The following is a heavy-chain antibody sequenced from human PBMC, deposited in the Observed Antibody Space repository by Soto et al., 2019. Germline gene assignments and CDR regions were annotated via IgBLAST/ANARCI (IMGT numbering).Heavy chain of an antibody. Sequence: QVQLQESGPGLVKASQTLTLTCAVSGGSITSGYNYWSWIRQHPGKGLEWIGSIYYNGDTYYNPSLKSRLALSVDTSKNHFSLILRSVTAADTTVYYCTRLDLIGFWCDPWGQGTLVTVSS. CDR1: GGSITSGYNY. CDR2: IYYNGDT. D-gene: IGHD2-8*01. J-gene: IGHJ5*02. CDR3: TRLDLIGFWCDP. V-gene: IGHV4-31*11.